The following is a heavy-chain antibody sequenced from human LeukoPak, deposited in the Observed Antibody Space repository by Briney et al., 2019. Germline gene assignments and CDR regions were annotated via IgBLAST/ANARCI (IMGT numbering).Heavy chain of an antibody. CDR3: ARDMEEQWPFDAFDI. Sequence: GGSLRLSCAASGFTFSSYSMNWVRQAPGKGLEWVSSISSSSSYIYYADSVKGRFTISRDNAKNSLYLQMNSLRAEDTAVYYCARDMEEQWPFDAFDIWGQGTMVTVSS. V-gene: IGHV3-21*01. J-gene: IGHJ3*02. CDR2: ISSSSSYI. CDR1: GFTFSSYS. D-gene: IGHD6-19*01.